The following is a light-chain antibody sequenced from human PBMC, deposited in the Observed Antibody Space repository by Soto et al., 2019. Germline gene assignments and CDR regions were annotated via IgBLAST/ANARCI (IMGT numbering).Light chain of an antibody. V-gene: IGKV3-15*01. J-gene: IGKJ1*01. CDR3: QHYNNWPPWT. Sequence: EIVMTQSPATLSVSPGERATLSCRASQSVSSSLAWYQQKPGQAPRLLIYGASTRATGIPARFSGSGSGTEFTLTISSLQSVDFAVYYCQHYNNWPPWTFGQGTKVEIK. CDR1: QSVSSS. CDR2: GAS.